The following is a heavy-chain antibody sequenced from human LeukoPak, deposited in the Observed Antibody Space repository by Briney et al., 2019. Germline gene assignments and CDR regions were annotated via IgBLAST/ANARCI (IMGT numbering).Heavy chain of an antibody. CDR2: ISGSGGAT. CDR1: GITLSNYS. V-gene: IGHV3-23*01. Sequence: PGGSLRLSCAVSGITLSNYSMSWVRQAPGKGLEWVAGISGSGGATNYADSVKGRFTISRDNPKNTLYLQMNSLRVEDTAVYFCAKRGVVIRVILVGFHKEAYYFDSWGQGALVTVSS. CDR3: AKRGVVIRVILVGFHKEAYYFDS. J-gene: IGHJ4*02. D-gene: IGHD3-22*01.